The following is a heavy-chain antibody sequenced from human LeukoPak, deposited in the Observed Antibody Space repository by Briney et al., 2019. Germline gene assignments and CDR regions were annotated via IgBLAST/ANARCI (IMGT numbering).Heavy chain of an antibody. Sequence: AETLSLTCTVSGGSLSSYFWSWIRQPPGKGLAWIGYIYYSGSTKYNPSLKSRVTISVDTSKNQFSLKLSSVTAADTAVYYCARGARAGYNLEPFDYWGQGTLVTVS. J-gene: IGHJ4*02. CDR3: ARGARAGYNLEPFDY. D-gene: IGHD5-24*01. CDR2: IYYSGST. V-gene: IGHV4-59*08. CDR1: GGSLSSYF.